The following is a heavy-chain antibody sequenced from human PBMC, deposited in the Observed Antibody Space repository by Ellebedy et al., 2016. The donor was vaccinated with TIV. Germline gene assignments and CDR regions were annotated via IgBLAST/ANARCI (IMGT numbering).Heavy chain of an antibody. Sequence: PGGSLRPSCPLSGFTPGSFDIHWVRQPTGKGMEWVAGITTAGDTFSRGSVKGRFTVSRENAKNSVYLQMSSLRAGDTAVYYCARATGTRYSSNWHDIDYWGQGTQVTVSS. D-gene: IGHD6-13*01. CDR3: ARATGTRYSSNWHDIDY. V-gene: IGHV3-13*01. CDR1: GFTPGSFD. CDR2: ITTAGDT. J-gene: IGHJ4*02.